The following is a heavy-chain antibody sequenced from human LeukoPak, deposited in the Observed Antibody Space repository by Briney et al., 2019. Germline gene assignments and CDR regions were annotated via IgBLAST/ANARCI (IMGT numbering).Heavy chain of an antibody. CDR3: AKDGVRGALDAFDI. Sequence: GGSLRLSCAASGFNFMSYEMNWVRQAPGKGLDWVSYISSSGNNIYYVDSVKGRFTTSRDNAKKSLYLQMNSLRAEDTAVYYCAKDGVRGALDAFDIWGQGTMVTVSS. CDR2: ISSSGNNI. D-gene: IGHD1-26*01. J-gene: IGHJ3*02. CDR1: GFNFMSYE. V-gene: IGHV3-48*03.